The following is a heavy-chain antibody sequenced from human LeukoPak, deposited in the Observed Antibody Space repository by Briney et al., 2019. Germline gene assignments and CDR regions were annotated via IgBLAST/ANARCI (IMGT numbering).Heavy chain of an antibody. D-gene: IGHD3-22*01. V-gene: IGHV1-46*01. CDR1: GYTFTNYY. Sequence: GASVKVSCKASGYTFTNYYMHWVRQAPGQGLEWMGIINPSGDSTNYAQKSQGRVTMTRDTSTSTVYMELSSLRSEDTAVYYCARDADDSSGYSNFDYWGQGTLVTVSS. J-gene: IGHJ4*02. CDR2: INPSGDST. CDR3: ARDADDSSGYSNFDY.